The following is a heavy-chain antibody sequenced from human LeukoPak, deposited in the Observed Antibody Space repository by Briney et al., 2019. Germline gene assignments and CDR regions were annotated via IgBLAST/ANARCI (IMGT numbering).Heavy chain of an antibody. CDR3: ATYDSSVWGSPIGEDAFDI. J-gene: IGHJ3*02. CDR2: FDPEDGET. CDR1: GYTLTELS. Sequence: GASVKVSCKVSGYTLTELSMHWVRQAPGKGLEWMGGFDPEDGETIYAQKFQGRGTMTEDTSTDTAYMELSSLRSEDTAVYCCATYDSSVWGSPIGEDAFDIWGQGTMVTVSS. D-gene: IGHD3-16*01. V-gene: IGHV1-24*01.